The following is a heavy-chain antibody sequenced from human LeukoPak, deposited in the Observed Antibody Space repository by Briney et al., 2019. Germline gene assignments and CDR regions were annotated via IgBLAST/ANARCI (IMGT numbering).Heavy chain of an antibody. J-gene: IGHJ4*02. D-gene: IGHD2-15*01. CDR3: ARGRYCSGGSCYKDY. CDR2: IYYTGST. V-gene: IGHV4-59*01. CDR1: GGSITGFY. Sequence: SETLSLTCTVSGGSITGFYWSWIRQPPGKGLEGIGYIYYTGSTNYKPSLKSRLTISLDTSKNQFSLNLSSVTAADTAVYYCARGRYCSGGSCYKDYWGQGTLVTVSS.